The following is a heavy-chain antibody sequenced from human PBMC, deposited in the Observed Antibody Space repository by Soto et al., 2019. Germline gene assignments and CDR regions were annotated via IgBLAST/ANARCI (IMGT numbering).Heavy chain of an antibody. Sequence: GGSLRLSCAASGFTFTSYSMNWVRQAPGQGLEWASYITSKSTTIKYADSVKGRFTVSRDNAKNSLYLQLNSLRDEDTAVYYCAREMGACSDTSCYPGPYDSWGQGTLVTVSS. CDR3: AREMGACSDTSCYPGPYDS. CDR1: GFTFTSYS. D-gene: IGHD2-2*01. J-gene: IGHJ5*02. CDR2: ITSKSTTI. V-gene: IGHV3-48*02.